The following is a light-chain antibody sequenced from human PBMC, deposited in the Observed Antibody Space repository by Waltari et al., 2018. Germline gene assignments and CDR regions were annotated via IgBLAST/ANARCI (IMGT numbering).Light chain of an antibody. Sequence: DIQMTQSPSSLSASVGDRVTITCRASQSITTYLSWYQQKAGRAPRLLIYMASGLQTGVPSRFGGSGSGTDFTLTISSLQPEDFVTYYCQQSYSAPLTFGGGTKVEIK. V-gene: IGKV1-39*01. CDR2: MAS. J-gene: IGKJ4*01. CDR3: QQSYSAPLT. CDR1: QSITTY.